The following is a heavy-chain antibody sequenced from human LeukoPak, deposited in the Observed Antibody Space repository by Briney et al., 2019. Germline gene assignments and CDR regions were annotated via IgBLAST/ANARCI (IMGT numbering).Heavy chain of an antibody. CDR1: GFTFSSYA. J-gene: IGHJ4*02. V-gene: IGHV3-23*01. D-gene: IGHD6-13*01. Sequence: GGSLRLSCAASGFTFSSYAMSWVRQAPGKGLEWVSAISGSGGSTYYADSVKGRFTISRDNSKNTLYLQMNSLRAEDTAVYYCARASGIAAANTPFDYWGQGTLVTVSS. CDR2: ISGSGGST. CDR3: ARASGIAAANTPFDY.